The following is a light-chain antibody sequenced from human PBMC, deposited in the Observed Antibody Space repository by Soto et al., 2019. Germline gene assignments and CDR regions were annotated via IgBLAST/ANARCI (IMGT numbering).Light chain of an antibody. CDR3: QQYGSSPLFT. V-gene: IGKV3-20*01. CDR1: QSVSSSY. Sequence: EIVLTQSPGTLSLSPGERATLSCRASQSVSSSYLAWYQQKPGKAPRLLIYGASGRATGIPDRFSGSGSGTDFTLTISRLEPEDCAVYCCQQYGSSPLFTCGPGTKVDIK. J-gene: IGKJ3*01. CDR2: GAS.